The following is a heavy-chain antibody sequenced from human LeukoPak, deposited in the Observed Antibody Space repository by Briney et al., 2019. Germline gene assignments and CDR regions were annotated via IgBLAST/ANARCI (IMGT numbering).Heavy chain of an antibody. CDR2: IFYSGST. V-gene: IGHV4-59*01. Sequence: PSGTLSLTCTVSGGSISGYYWSWVRQPPGKGLEWIGHIFYSGSTNYNPSLKSRVTISVDTSKNQFSLKLSSVTAADTAVYYCAREEWDLLFDYWGQGTLVTVSS. D-gene: IGHD1-26*01. CDR3: AREEWDLLFDY. J-gene: IGHJ4*02. CDR1: GGSISGYY.